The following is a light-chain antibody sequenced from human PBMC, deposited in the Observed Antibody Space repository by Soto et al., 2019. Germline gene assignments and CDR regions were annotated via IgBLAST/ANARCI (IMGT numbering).Light chain of an antibody. V-gene: IGKV3-20*01. J-gene: IGKJ1*01. CDR2: GAS. Sequence: EIVLTQSPGTLSLSPGERATLSCSASQSVSSSYLAWYQQKPGQSPRLLIYGASSRATGIPDRFSGSESVTDFTLTISRLAPDNLVVYYCQQYGSKTVTFGQGTKEEI. CDR1: QSVSSSY. CDR3: QQYGSKTVT.